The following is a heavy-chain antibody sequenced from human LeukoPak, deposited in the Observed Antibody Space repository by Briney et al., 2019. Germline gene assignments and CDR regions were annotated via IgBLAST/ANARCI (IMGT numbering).Heavy chain of an antibody. CDR1: GFTFSSYA. CDR3: YYASGSYP. J-gene: IGHJ5*02. V-gene: IGHV3-30*14. D-gene: IGHD3-10*01. CDR2: ISYDGSNK. Sequence: PGGSLGLSCAASGFTFSSYAMHWVRQAPGKGLEWVAVISYDGSNKYYADSVKGRFIISRDNSKNTVYLQMNSLRVEDTAVYYCYYASGSYPWGQGTLVTVSS.